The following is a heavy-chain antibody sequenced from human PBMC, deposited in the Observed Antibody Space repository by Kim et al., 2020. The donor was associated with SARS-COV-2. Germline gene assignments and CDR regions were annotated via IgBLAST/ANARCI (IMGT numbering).Heavy chain of an antibody. Sequence: AQKFQGRVTMNEDTSTDTAYMELSSLRSEDTAVYYCATAGYSYGQYYFDYWGQGTLVTVSS. D-gene: IGHD5-18*01. J-gene: IGHJ4*02. V-gene: IGHV1-24*01. CDR3: ATAGYSYGQYYFDY.